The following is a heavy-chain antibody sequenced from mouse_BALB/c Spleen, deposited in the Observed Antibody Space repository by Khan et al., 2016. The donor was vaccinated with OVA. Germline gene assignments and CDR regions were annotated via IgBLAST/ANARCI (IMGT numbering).Heavy chain of an antibody. CDR1: GYTFTNFY. D-gene: IGHD2-1*01. V-gene: IGHV1S81*02. CDR2: INPTNGGT. J-gene: IGHJ3*01. CDR3: PRSPLYYGNSNQAWFAY. Sequence: VQLQQPGAELVKPGASVKLSCKASGYTFTNFYMYWVRQRPGQGLEWIGQINPTNGGTNFNEKFKTKATLTVDKSSRTAYMQLSSLTSEDSAVYYWPRSPLYYGNSNQAWFAYGGQGTLVTVSA.